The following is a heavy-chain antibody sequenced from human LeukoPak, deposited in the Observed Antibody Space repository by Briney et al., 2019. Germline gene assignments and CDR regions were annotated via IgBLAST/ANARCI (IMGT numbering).Heavy chain of an antibody. D-gene: IGHD3-10*01. CDR3: ARGWFGEFYFDY. CDR1: GGSISNYY. Sequence: SETLSLTCTVSGGSISNYYWSWIRQPPGKGLEWIGYIYYTGSTNYNPSLKSRVTISADTSKNQFSLKLRSVSAADTAVYYCARGWFGEFYFDYWGQGTLVTVSS. J-gene: IGHJ4*02. V-gene: IGHV4-59*01. CDR2: IYYTGST.